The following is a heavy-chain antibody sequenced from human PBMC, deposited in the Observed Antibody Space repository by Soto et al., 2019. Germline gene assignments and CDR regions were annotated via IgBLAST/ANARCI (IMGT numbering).Heavy chain of an antibody. D-gene: IGHD3-16*01. CDR2: LIPIRGLA. Sequence: QVQLVQSGAEVQKPGSSVKVSCRASGDTFTNYTIKGVRQDPGQGLVWMGRLIPIRGLANCAQKFRGRVTNSADKSAKTADMELRSLRSEDTAIDYCARFKLGEDYWGQGTLVTVSS. J-gene: IGHJ4*02. CDR3: ARFKLGEDY. V-gene: IGHV1-69*02. CDR1: GDTFTNYT.